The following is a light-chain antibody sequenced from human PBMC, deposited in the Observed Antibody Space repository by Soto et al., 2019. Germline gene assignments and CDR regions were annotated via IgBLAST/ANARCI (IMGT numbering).Light chain of an antibody. CDR2: KAS. V-gene: IGKV1-5*03. CDR1: QNINTW. CDR3: QQYRNFWT. Sequence: SQSPSTVSASKGDRVTITCRASQNINTWLAWYQQKPGKAPNLLIYKASSLEGGVPSRFSGSGSDTEFTLTISSLQPDDFATYYCQQYRNFWTFGQGTKVDI. J-gene: IGKJ1*01.